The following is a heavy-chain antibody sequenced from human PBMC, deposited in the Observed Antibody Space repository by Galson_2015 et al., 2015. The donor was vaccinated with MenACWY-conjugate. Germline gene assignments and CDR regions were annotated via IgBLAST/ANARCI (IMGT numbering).Heavy chain of an antibody. D-gene: IGHD1-26*01. Sequence: SLRLAGAASGVRVGAYAMHWVRQAPGKGLERGAAIWYDGSQRYYAESVKGRFTIARDNSKNTAHLQMNSLRAEDTAMSSCFAINSGIDYWGLGTLVTVSS. CDR1: GVRVGAYA. CDR2: IWYDGSQR. CDR3: FAINSGIDY. J-gene: IGHJ4*02. V-gene: IGHV3-33*01.